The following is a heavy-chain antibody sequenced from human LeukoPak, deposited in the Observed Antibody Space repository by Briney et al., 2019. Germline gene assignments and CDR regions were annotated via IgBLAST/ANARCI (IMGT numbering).Heavy chain of an antibody. D-gene: IGHD6-13*01. CDR3: AREDSSSWYSVDY. CDR1: GYTFTSYD. J-gene: IGHJ4*02. CDR2: MNPNSGNT. V-gene: IGHV1-8*01. Sequence: ASVKVSCKASGYTFTSYDINWVRQATRQGLEWMGWMNPNSGNTGYAQKFQGRVTITRNTSISTAYMELSSLRAEDTAVYYCAREDSSSWYSVDYWGKGTLVTVSS.